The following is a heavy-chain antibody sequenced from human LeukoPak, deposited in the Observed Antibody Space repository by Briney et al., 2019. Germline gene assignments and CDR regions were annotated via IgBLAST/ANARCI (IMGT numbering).Heavy chain of an antibody. V-gene: IGHV3-23*01. J-gene: IGHJ6*02. CDR3: AGNPQENYYGPLYYGMDV. Sequence: PGGSLRLSCAASGFTFNNYAMTWVRQAPGEGLQWVSSVISNGGSTYHADSVRGRFTISRDNSKNTLYLQMNSLRAEDTAVYYCAGNPQENYYGPLYYGMDVWGQGTTVTVSS. CDR1: GFTFNNYA. CDR2: VISNGGST. D-gene: IGHD3-10*01.